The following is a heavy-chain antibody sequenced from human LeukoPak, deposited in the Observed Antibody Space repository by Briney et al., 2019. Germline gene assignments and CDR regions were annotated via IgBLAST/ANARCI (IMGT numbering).Heavy chain of an antibody. V-gene: IGHV4-34*01. Sequence: SETLSLTCAVYGGSFSGYYWSWIRQPPGKGLEWIGEINHSGSTNYNPSLKSRVTISVDTSKNQFSLKLSSVTAADTAVYYCASSYGSGSYYKGYFDYWGQGTLVTASS. CDR2: INHSGST. CDR1: GGSFSGYY. D-gene: IGHD3-10*01. CDR3: ASSYGSGSYYKGYFDY. J-gene: IGHJ4*02.